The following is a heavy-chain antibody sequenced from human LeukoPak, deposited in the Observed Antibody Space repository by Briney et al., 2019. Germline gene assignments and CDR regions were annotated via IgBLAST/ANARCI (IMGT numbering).Heavy chain of an antibody. CDR1: GFTFSSYE. D-gene: IGHD1-26*01. Sequence: GGSLRLSCAATGFTFSSYEMNWVRQAPGKGLEWVSYISSSGSTIYYADSVRGRFTISRDNAKNSLYLQMNSLRAEDTAVYYCAREGGSGSYHYYYYGMDVWGQGTTVTVSS. V-gene: IGHV3-48*03. CDR2: ISSSGSTI. CDR3: AREGGSGSYHYYYYGMDV. J-gene: IGHJ6*02.